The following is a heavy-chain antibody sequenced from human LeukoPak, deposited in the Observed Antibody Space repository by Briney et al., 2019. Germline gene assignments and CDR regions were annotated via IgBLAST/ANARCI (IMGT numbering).Heavy chain of an antibody. D-gene: IGHD5-18*01. CDR1: GFTFSSYA. CDR3: AKGNGYSYGRYYFDY. Sequence: PGGSLRLSCAASGFTFSSYAMGWVRQAPGKGLEWVSAITASGVNTYYADSVKGRFTISRDNSKNTLYLQVNSLRAEDAAVYYCAKGNGYSYGRYYFDYWGQGTLATVSS. CDR2: ITASGVNT. J-gene: IGHJ4*02. V-gene: IGHV3-23*01.